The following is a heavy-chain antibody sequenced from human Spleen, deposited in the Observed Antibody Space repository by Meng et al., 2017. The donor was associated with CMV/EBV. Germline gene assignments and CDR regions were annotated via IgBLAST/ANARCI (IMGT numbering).Heavy chain of an antibody. CDR3: ARGRYGSEVF. D-gene: IGHD3-10*01. Sequence: GESLKISCVASGFTFSSYWMTWVRQAPGKGLAWVSLIYHGGTTKYADSVKGRFTISTDNSENTLHLLMTSLRTEDTAIYYCARGRYGSEVFWGRGTLVTVSS. CDR1: GFTFSSYW. V-gene: IGHV3-66*02. CDR2: IYHGGTT. J-gene: IGHJ4*02.